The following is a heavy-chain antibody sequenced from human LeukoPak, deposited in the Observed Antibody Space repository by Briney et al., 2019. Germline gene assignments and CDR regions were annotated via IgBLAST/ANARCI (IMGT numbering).Heavy chain of an antibody. CDR2: IYHSGST. V-gene: IGHV4-38-2*02. D-gene: IGHD2-2*01. CDR3: ARGGYCSSTSCYLLYYMDV. CDR1: GYSISSGYY. Sequence: PSETLSLTCTVSGYSISSGYYWGWIRQPPGKGLEWIGSIYHSGSTYYNPSLKSRVTISVDTSKNQFSLKLSSVTAADTAVYYCARGGYCSSTSCYLLYYMDVWGKGTTVTVSS. J-gene: IGHJ6*03.